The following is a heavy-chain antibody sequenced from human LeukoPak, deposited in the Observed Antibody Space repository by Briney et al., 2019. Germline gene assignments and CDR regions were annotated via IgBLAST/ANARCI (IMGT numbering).Heavy chain of an antibody. Sequence: GGSLRLSCTASGFTFSSYWMHWVRQAPGKGLVWVSRIKSDGTYTTYADSVKGRFTISRDNAKNTLYLQMNSLRAEDTAVYYCARDSSYGYDYWGQGTLVTVSS. J-gene: IGHJ4*02. CDR2: IKSDGTYT. CDR1: GFTFSSYW. V-gene: IGHV3-74*01. CDR3: ARDSSYGYDY. D-gene: IGHD5-18*01.